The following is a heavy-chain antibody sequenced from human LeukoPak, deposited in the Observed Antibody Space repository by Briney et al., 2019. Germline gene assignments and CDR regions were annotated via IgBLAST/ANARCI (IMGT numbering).Heavy chain of an antibody. CDR2: ISWNSGSI. J-gene: IGHJ4*02. CDR3: AKASERYSSGWYDY. D-gene: IGHD6-19*01. Sequence: GRSLRLSCAASGFTFDDYAMHWVRQAPGKGLEWVSGISWNSGSIGYADSVKGRFTISRDNAKNSLYLQMNSLRAEDTASYYCAKASERYSSGWYDYWGQGTLVTVSS. CDR1: GFTFDDYA. V-gene: IGHV3-9*01.